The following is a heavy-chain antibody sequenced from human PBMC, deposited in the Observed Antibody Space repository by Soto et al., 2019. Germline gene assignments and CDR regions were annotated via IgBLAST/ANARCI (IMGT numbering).Heavy chain of an antibody. CDR2: IYFSGST. D-gene: IGHD6-6*01. Sequence: PSETLSLTCTVSGGSISSYYWSWVRKPPGKGLEWIGYIYFSGSTNYNPSLESRVTISLDASKTQFSLKLRSLTTADTAVYYCARVGGVAARTFAYWGQGTLVTVSS. V-gene: IGHV4-59*01. CDR1: GGSISSYY. J-gene: IGHJ4*02. CDR3: ARVGGVAARTFAY.